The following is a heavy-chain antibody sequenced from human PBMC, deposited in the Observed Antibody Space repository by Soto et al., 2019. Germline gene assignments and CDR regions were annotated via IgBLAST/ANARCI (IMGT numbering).Heavy chain of an antibody. V-gene: IGHV4-30-4*01. CDR1: GGSISSGDYY. CDR2: IYYSGST. Sequence: QVQLQESGPGLVKPSQTLSLTCTVSGGSISSGDYYWSWIRQPPGKGLEWIGYIYYSGSTYYNPSRKSRVTISVDTSKNQFALKLSSVTAADTAVYYWARVRVRDYDIVTGYLDYWGQGTLVTVSS. J-gene: IGHJ4*02. CDR3: ARVRVRDYDIVTGYLDY. D-gene: IGHD3-9*01.